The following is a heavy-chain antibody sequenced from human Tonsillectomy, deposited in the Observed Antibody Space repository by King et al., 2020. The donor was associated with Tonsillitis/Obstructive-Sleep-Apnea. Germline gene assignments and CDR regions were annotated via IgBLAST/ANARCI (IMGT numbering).Heavy chain of an antibody. CDR2: IYWDDDK. Sequence: TLKESGPTLVKPTQTLTLTCTFSGFSLSTSGVGVGWIRQPPGKALEWLTLIYWDDDKRYSPSLRSRLTITKDTSRNQVVLTMTNMDPVDTATYFCAKGPGLPAVDYWGQGTLVTVSS. V-gene: IGHV2-5*02. CDR3: AKGPGLPAVDY. CDR1: GFSLSTSGVG. D-gene: IGHD5-12*01. J-gene: IGHJ4*02.